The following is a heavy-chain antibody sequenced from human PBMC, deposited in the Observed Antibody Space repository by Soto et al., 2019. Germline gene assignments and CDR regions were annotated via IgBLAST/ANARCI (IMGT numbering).Heavy chain of an antibody. CDR1: GGTFSSYA. V-gene: IGHV1-69*13. CDR3: ARALRFLESYYYYGMDV. J-gene: IGHJ6*02. Sequence: GASVKVSCKASGGTFSSYAISWVRQAPGQGLEWMGGIIPIFGTANYAQKFQGRVTITADESTSTAYMELSSLRSEDTAVYYCARALRFLESYYYYGMDVWGQGTTVTVSS. D-gene: IGHD3-3*01. CDR2: IIPIFGTA.